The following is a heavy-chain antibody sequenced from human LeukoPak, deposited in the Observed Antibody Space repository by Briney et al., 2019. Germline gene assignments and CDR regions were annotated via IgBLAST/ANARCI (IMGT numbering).Heavy chain of an antibody. Sequence: PSEALSLTCAVYVGSFSGYYWSWIRQPPGKGLEWIGEINHSGSTNYNSSLKSRVTISVDTSKNQFSLKLSSVTAADTAVYYCARGYYGSGSHCCHMDVWGKGTTVTVS. CDR1: VGSFSGYY. CDR3: ARGYYGSGSHCCHMDV. J-gene: IGHJ6*03. D-gene: IGHD3-10*01. V-gene: IGHV4-34*01. CDR2: INHSGST.